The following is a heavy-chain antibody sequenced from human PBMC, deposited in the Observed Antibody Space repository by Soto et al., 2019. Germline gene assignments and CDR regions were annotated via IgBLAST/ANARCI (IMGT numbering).Heavy chain of an antibody. J-gene: IGHJ5*02. D-gene: IGHD2-2*01. CDR1: GGSISDDTYY. CDR2: IYYSGTS. Sequence: QLQLQESGPGLVKPSETLSLTCTVSGGSISDDTYYWGWIRQPPGKGLEWIGSIYYSGTSSYNPSLKSRVTMSDDTSKKQLSLRLRSVTAADTAVYYCARLHCDSPNCVPLDPWGQGTLVIVSS. V-gene: IGHV4-39*01. CDR3: ARLHCDSPNCVPLDP.